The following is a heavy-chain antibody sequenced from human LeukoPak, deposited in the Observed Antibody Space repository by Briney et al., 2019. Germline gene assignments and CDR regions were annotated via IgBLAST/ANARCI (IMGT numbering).Heavy chain of an antibody. CDR2: INHSGST. D-gene: IGHD2-15*01. V-gene: IGHV4-34*01. Sequence: SETLSLTCAVYGGSFSGYYWSWIRQPPGKGLEWIGEINHSGSTNYNPSLKSRVTISVDTSKNQFSLKLSSVTAADTAVYYCARFQSGRVVVAAAHQETNDHWGQGTLVTVSS. CDR3: ARFQSGRVVVAAAHQETNDH. J-gene: IGHJ4*02. CDR1: GGSFSGYY.